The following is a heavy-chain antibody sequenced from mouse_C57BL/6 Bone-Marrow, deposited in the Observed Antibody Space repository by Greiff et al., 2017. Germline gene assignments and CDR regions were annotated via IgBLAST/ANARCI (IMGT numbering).Heavy chain of an antibody. CDR2: IDPSDSYT. CDR3: AKGDGYRFAY. J-gene: IGHJ3*01. Sequence: QVQLQQPGAELVMPGASVKLSCKASGYTFTSYWMHWVKQRPGQGLEWIGDIDPSDSYTNYNQKFKGKSTLTVDKSSSTAYMQLSSLTSEDSAVYYCAKGDGYRFAYWGQGTLVTVSA. D-gene: IGHD2-3*01. CDR1: GYTFTSYW. V-gene: IGHV1-69*01.